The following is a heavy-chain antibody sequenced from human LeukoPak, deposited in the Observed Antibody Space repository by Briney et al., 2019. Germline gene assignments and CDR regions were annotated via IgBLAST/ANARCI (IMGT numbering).Heavy chain of an antibody. CDR3: AKSYDSSGYYFPPGVDY. V-gene: IGHV3-23*01. CDR2: ISETGEIT. D-gene: IGHD3-22*01. CDR1: GFTFATYP. J-gene: IGHJ4*02. Sequence: GGSLRLSCAASGFTFATYPMSWVRQAPGEGLEWVSAISETGEITYYADSVKGRFTISRDNSKNTLYLQMNSLRAEDTAVYYCAKSYDSSGYYFPPGVDYWGQGTLVTVSS.